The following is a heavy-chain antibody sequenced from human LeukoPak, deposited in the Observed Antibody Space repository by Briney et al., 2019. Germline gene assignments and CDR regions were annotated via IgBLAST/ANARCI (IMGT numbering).Heavy chain of an antibody. CDR2: ISDDGGHT. J-gene: IGHJ6*04. CDR3: AELGITMIGGV. V-gene: IGHV3-74*01. CDR1: GFTFSNYW. Sequence: PGGSLRLSCAASGFTFSNYWMHWVRQAPGKGLVWVSRISDDGGHTFYADSVKGRFAMSRDNAKNTLFLQMNSLRAEDTAVYYCAELGITMIGGVWGKGTTVTISS. D-gene: IGHD3-10*02.